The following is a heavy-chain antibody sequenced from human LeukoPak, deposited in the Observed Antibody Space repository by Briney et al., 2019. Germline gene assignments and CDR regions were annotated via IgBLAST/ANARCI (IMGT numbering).Heavy chain of an antibody. CDR3: ARSGYSYGYWFDP. J-gene: IGHJ5*02. D-gene: IGHD5-18*01. CDR2: IYPGDSDT. V-gene: IGHV5-51*01. Sequence: GESLQISCQGSGYSFTSYWIGWVRQMPGKGLEWMGIIYPGDSDTRYSPSFQGQVTISADKSISTAYLQWSSLKASDTAMYYCARSGYSYGYWFDPWGQGTLVTVSS. CDR1: GYSFTSYW.